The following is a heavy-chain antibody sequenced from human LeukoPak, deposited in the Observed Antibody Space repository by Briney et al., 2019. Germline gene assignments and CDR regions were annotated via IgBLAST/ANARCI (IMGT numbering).Heavy chain of an antibody. Sequence: GRSLRLSCAASGFTFNSYGMHWVRQAPGKGLEWVADIWYDGSEKYYADSVKGRFTISRDNSRNTLYLQMNSLRAEDTAVYYCARDYDSSGQIDYWGQGTLVTVSS. J-gene: IGHJ4*02. V-gene: IGHV3-33*01. CDR3: ARDYDSSGQIDY. D-gene: IGHD3-22*01. CDR2: IWYDGSEK. CDR1: GFTFNSYG.